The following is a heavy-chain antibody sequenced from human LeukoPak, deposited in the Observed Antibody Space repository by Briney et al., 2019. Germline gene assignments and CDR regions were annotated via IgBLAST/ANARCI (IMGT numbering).Heavy chain of an antibody. J-gene: IGHJ4*02. CDR2: IYTSGST. CDR1: GGSISSYY. V-gene: IGHV4-4*07. D-gene: IGHD3-10*01. CDR3: ARDPLGSGRPSLGPTIAVADY. Sequence: SETLSLTCTVSGGSISSYYWSWIRQPAGKGLEWIGRIYTSGSTNYNPSLKSRITMSVDTSKNQFSLKLSSVTAADTAVYYCARDPLGSGRPSLGPTIAVADYWGQGTLVTVSS.